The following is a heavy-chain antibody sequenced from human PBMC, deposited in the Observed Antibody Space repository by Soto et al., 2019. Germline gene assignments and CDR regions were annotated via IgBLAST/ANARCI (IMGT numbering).Heavy chain of an antibody. J-gene: IGHJ6*02. Sequence: GVSRKISRKGSGYSFSTFWIAWVRQMPGKGLEWMGIIYPGDSDTRYSPSFQGQVTISADKSISTAYLQWSSLKASDTAMYYCARMRELWFGEGAVMDVWGQGTTVTVSS. CDR3: ARMRELWFGEGAVMDV. CDR2: IYPGDSDT. V-gene: IGHV5-51*01. D-gene: IGHD3-10*01. CDR1: GYSFSTFW.